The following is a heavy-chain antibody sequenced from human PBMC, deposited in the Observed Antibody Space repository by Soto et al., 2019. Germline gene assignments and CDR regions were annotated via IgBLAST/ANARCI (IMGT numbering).Heavy chain of an antibody. CDR1: GFSLSSTEEG. CDR2: IYWDDDK. D-gene: IGHD2-21*02. J-gene: IGHJ4*02. CDR3: AHGSCGGADCYPNPYFDY. V-gene: IGHV2-5*02. Sequence: QITLKESGPTLVKPTQTLTLTCTFSGFSLSSTEEGVGWFRQPPGKAPEWLALIYWDDDKRYSPSLKTRLTITKDTSKNQVVLTMTNVDPVDTATYSCAHGSCGGADCYPNPYFDYWGQGILVTVSS.